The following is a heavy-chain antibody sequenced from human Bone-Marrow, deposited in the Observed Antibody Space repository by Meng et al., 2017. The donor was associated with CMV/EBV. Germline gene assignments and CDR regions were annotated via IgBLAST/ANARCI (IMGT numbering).Heavy chain of an antibody. CDR3: ARVRVYCSSTSCYTRFDP. Sequence: GGSLRLSCAVSGFTFSNYWMTWVRQGPGKGLEWVANIKEDGSGKNYVDSVKGRFTITRDNARGSLYLQMNSLRAEDTAVYYCARVRVYCSSTSCYTRFDPWGQGTLVTVSS. V-gene: IGHV3-7*01. J-gene: IGHJ5*02. CDR2: IKEDGSGK. CDR1: GFTFSNYW. D-gene: IGHD2-2*02.